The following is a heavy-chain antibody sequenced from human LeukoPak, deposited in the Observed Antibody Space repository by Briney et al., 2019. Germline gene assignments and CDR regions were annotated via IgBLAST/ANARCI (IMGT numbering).Heavy chain of an antibody. CDR3: AGDRGYLQFDY. Sequence: GGSLRLSCAASGFSFSDQAMHWVRQPPGKGLEWVAVIWYDGSNKYYADSVKGRFTISRDSSKNTLYLQMNSLRAEDTAMYYCAGDRGYLQFDYWGQGTLVTVSS. V-gene: IGHV3-33*01. CDR2: IWYDGSNK. D-gene: IGHD3-10*01. J-gene: IGHJ4*02. CDR1: GFSFSDQA.